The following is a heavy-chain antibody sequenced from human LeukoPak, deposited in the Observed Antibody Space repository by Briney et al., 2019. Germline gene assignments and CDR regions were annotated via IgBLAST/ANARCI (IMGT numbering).Heavy chain of an antibody. D-gene: IGHD3-22*01. V-gene: IGHV3-53*01. CDR2: IYTGGNT. CDR3: ARGDVSGYYDYFDY. J-gene: IGHJ4*02. Sequence: GGSLRLSCAASGFTVDSNYLSWVRQAPGKGLEWVSTIYTGGNTYYAASVKGRSTISRDFSKNTVFLHMNSLRAEDTAMYYCARGDVSGYYDYFDYWGQGALVTVSS. CDR1: GFTVDSNY.